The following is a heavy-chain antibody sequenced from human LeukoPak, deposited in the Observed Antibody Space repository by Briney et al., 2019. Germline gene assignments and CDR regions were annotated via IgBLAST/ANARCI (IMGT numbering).Heavy chain of an antibody. CDR1: GFTFSSYA. J-gene: IGHJ4*02. CDR2: IYSGGST. D-gene: IGHD5-12*01. CDR3: ARALVWLQFVY. Sequence: GGSLRLSCAASGFTFSSYAMSWVRQAPGKGLEWVSVIYSGGSTYYADSVKGRFTISRDNSKNTLYLQMNSLRVEDTAVYYCARALVWLQFVYWGQGTLVTVSS. V-gene: IGHV3-66*01.